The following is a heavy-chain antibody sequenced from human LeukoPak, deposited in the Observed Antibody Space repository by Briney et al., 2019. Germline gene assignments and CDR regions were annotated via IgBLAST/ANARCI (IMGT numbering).Heavy chain of an antibody. D-gene: IGHD1-7*01. J-gene: IGHJ4*02. CDR1: GYSFTDYW. Sequence: GESLKISCKGSGYSFTDYWIGWVRQMPGKGLEWMGIIYPGDSDTRYSPSFQGQVTISADKSINTAYLQWSSLKASDTAMYYCARGSIAGATRNYFDYWGQGTLVTVSS. CDR3: ARGSIAGATRNYFDY. CDR2: IYPGDSDT. V-gene: IGHV5-51*01.